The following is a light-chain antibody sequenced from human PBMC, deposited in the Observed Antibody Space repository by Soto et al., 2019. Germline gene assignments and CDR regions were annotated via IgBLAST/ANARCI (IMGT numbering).Light chain of an antibody. CDR3: MQGTHWPPT. J-gene: IGKJ1*01. CDR1: QSLVYSDGNTY. Sequence: DVVMTQSPLSLPVTLGQPASISCRSSQSLVYSDGNTYLNWFQQRPGQSPRRLIYKVSNRDSGVPXXXXXXXXXXXXXLKISRVEAEDVGVYYCMQGTHWPPTFGQGTKVEIK. CDR2: KVS. V-gene: IGKV2-30*01.